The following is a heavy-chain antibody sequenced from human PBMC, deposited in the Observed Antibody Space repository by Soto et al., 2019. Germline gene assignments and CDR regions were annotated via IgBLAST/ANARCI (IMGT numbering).Heavy chain of an antibody. V-gene: IGHV3-48*02. CDR3: ASRDYSSGYFRLDY. D-gene: IGHD3-22*01. Sequence: GGSLRLSCVASGFTFTKYGMGWVRQAPGRGLEWVSYIHPDSSSKYYGDSVEGRFTISRDNAKNSVFLQMNSLRDEDTAVYYCASRDYSSGYFRLDYWGQGALVTVSS. J-gene: IGHJ4*02. CDR1: GFTFTKYG. CDR2: IHPDSSSK.